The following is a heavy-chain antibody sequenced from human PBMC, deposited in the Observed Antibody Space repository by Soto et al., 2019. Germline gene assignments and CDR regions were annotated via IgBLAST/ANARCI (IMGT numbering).Heavy chain of an antibody. CDR2: ISSSSSYI. J-gene: IGHJ4*02. Sequence: EVQLVESGGGLVKPGGSRNPSFQASGLTFIGYSLNWVRKAPGKGREWVPSISSSSSYIYYADSVKGRFTISRDNAKNSLYLQMNSLRAEDTAVYYCARDQPGYSYGYGLGYWGQGTLVTVSS. D-gene: IGHD5-18*01. CDR1: GLTFIGYS. V-gene: IGHV3-21*01. CDR3: ARDQPGYSYGYGLGY.